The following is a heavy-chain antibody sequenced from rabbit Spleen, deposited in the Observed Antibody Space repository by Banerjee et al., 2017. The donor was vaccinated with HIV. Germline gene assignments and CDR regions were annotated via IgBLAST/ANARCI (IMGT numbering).Heavy chain of an antibody. CDR2: IEGGSSAFS. CDR1: GVSFSNNHY. J-gene: IGHJ4*01. D-gene: IGHD6-1*01. CDR3: AREVLYAAYAGFGDATIYYFDL. V-gene: IGHV1S40*01. Sequence: QSLEESGGDLVKPGASLTLTCTASGVSFSNNHYMCWVRQAPGKGLEWIACIEGGSSAFSYFASWAKGRFTISKTSSTTVTLQMTSLTAADTATYFCAREVLYAAYAGFGDATIYYFDLWGQGTLVTVS.